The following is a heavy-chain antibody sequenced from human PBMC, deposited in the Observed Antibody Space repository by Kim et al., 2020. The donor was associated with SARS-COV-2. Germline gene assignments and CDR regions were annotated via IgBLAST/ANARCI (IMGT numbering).Heavy chain of an antibody. J-gene: IGHJ6*02. CDR3: AKGRVRGVNHGMDV. V-gene: IGHV3-30*18. Sequence: GGSLRLSCAASGFTFSSYGMHWVRQAPGKGLEWVAVISYDGSNKYYADSVKGRFTISRDNSKNTLYLQMNSLRAEDTAVYYCAKGRVRGVNHGMDVWGQGTTVTVSS. CDR2: ISYDGSNK. D-gene: IGHD3-10*01. CDR1: GFTFSSYG.